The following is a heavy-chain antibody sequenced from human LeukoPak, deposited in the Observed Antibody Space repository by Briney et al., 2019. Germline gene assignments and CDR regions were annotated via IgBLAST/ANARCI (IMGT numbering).Heavy chain of an antibody. D-gene: IGHD6-6*01. CDR1: GGTFSSYA. CDR2: IIPILDTA. V-gene: IGHV1-69*05. Sequence: ASVKVSCKASGGTFSSYATSWVRQAPGQGLEWMGGIIPILDTANYAQKFQGRVTITTDESTITAYMELSSLRSEDTAVYYCATGTRKTLAARPQWGYYFFMDVWGKGTTVTVSS. J-gene: IGHJ6*03. CDR3: ATGTRKTLAARPQWGYYFFMDV.